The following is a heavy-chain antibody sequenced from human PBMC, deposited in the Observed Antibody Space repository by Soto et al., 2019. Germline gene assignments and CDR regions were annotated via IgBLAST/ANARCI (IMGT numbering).Heavy chain of an antibody. D-gene: IGHD6-6*01. CDR3: VRGPYTSSSGTGAY. CDR2: INTDGSYT. Sequence: EVQLVESGGGLVQPGGSPRLSCVASGFTFSSYWMHWVRQVPGKGLVWVSGINTDGSYTNYADSVMGRCTVSRDNTKNPLYLQMNSLGVEDTAVDYCVRGPYTSSSGTGAYWGQGTLVTVSP. J-gene: IGHJ4*02. CDR1: GFTFSSYW. V-gene: IGHV3-74*01.